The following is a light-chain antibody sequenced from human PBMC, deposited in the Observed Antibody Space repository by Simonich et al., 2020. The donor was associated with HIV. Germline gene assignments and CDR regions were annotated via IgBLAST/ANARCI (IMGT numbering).Light chain of an antibody. CDR2: GAS. Sequence: EIGMTQSPATLSVSPGERATLSCRAGQSVSSNLAWYQQKPGQAPRLLIYGASTRATGIPARFSGSGSGTEFTLTISSMQSEDFAVYYCQQYNNWPPWTFGQGTKVEIK. CDR3: QQYNNWPPWT. J-gene: IGKJ1*01. V-gene: IGKV3-15*01. CDR1: QSVSSN.